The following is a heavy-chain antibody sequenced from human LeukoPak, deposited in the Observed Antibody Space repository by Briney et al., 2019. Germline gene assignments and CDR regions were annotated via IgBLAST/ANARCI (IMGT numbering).Heavy chain of an antibody. CDR1: GFPLKSYS. J-gene: IGHJ3*02. Sequence: PWGALKLSCSASGFPLKSYSLPRVRPAPGKGLGGVAGIFYDGSNKYYADSVKGRFTISRDNSKNTLYLQMNSLRSDDTAVYYCARGGFTMIVVVIVDAFDIWGQGTMVTVSS. D-gene: IGHD3-22*01. CDR2: IFYDGSNK. V-gene: IGHV3-30-3*01. CDR3: ARGGFTMIVVVIVDAFDI.